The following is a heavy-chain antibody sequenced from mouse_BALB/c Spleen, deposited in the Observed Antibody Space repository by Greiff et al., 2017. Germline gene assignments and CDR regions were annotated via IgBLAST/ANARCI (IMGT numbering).Heavy chain of an antibody. Sequence: EVKLMESGGGLVKPGGSLKLSCAASGFTFSSYAMSWVRQTPEKRLEWVASISSGGSTYYPDSVKGRFTISRDNARNILYLQMSSLRSEDTAMYYCAREKITTVVEYYFDYWGQGTTLTVSS. CDR1: GFTFSSYA. V-gene: IGHV5-6-5*01. J-gene: IGHJ2*01. CDR2: ISSGGST. CDR3: AREKITTVVEYYFDY. D-gene: IGHD1-1*01.